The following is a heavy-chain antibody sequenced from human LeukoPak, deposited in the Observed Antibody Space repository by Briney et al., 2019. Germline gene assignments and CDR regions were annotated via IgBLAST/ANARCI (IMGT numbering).Heavy chain of an antibody. CDR3: ARDFDTSGYYTGH. J-gene: IGHJ4*02. D-gene: IGHD3-22*01. CDR2: INPNSGGT. V-gene: IGHV1-2*02. CDR1: GCTFTGYY. Sequence: ASVKVSCKASGCTFTGYYMHWVRQAPGQGLEWMGWINPNSGGTNYAQKFQGRVTMTRDTSISTAYMELRRLRSDDTAVYYCARDFDTSGYYTGHWGQGTLVTVSS.